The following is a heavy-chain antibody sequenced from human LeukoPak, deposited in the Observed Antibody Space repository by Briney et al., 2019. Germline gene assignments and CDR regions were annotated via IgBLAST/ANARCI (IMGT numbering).Heavy chain of an antibody. Sequence: PGGSLRLSCAAFGFTFSSYEMNWVHQAPGKGLEWVSYISTSGSPIYYGNSVKGRFTISRDNAKNSLYLQMNSLRAEDTALYYCARRGFYDTSGYLLDHWGQGTLVTVSS. CDR1: GFTFSSYE. CDR2: ISTSGSPI. D-gene: IGHD3-22*01. J-gene: IGHJ4*02. V-gene: IGHV3-48*03. CDR3: ARRGFYDTSGYLLDH.